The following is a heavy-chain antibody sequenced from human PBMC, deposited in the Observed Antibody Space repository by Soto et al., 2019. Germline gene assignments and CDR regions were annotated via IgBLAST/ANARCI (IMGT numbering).Heavy chain of an antibody. CDR2: IFYLGSS. Sequence: SETLSLTCTVSGDSIISSDFYWGWVRQPPGKGLEWIGSIFYLGSSYYNPSLKSRVTMSVDTSKNQFSLRLRSVTAADTALYFCARQSLALRKNNWFDHWGQGIMVTVSS. CDR3: ARQSLALRKNNWFDH. J-gene: IGHJ5*02. D-gene: IGHD3-3*02. V-gene: IGHV4-39*01. CDR1: GDSIISSDFY.